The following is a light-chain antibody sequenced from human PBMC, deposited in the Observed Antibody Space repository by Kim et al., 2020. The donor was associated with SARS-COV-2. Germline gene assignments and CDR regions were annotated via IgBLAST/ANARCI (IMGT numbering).Light chain of an antibody. Sequence: ELTQPPSASGTPGQRVTISCSGTRYNIGSNSVNWYQQLPGKAPKLLIYVNDQRPSGVPDRFSGSKSGPSASLAISGLQSEDEADYYCAAWDDSLNGQWVFGGGTQLTVL. V-gene: IGLV1-44*01. CDR2: VND. CDR3: AAWDDSLNGQWV. CDR1: RYNIGSNS. J-gene: IGLJ3*02.